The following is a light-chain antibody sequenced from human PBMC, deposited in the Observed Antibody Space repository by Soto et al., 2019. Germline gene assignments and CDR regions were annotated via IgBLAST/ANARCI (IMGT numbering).Light chain of an antibody. J-gene: IGKJ4*01. CDR1: QSVSGT. CDR2: GAS. V-gene: IGKV3-15*01. CDR3: QQYNNWPRVT. Sequence: EIVMTQSPATLSVSPGERATLSCRASQSVSGTLAWYQQKPGQAPRLLIYGASTRATGIPARFSGSGSGTEFTLTISSLQSEDFAVYYCQQYNNWPRVTFGGGTKVDIK.